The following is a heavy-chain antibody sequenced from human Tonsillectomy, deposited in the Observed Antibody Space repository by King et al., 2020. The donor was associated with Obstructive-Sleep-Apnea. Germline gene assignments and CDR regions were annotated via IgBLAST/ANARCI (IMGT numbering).Heavy chain of an antibody. Sequence: VQLVQSGAEVKKPGESLKISCEGSGYNFITTSWIGWVRQMPGKGLEWMGIIRLVDSDTRYSPSFQGQVAISADKSISTAYLQWSSLKASDTAMYYCARTTVGTGDYWGQGTLVTVSS. J-gene: IGHJ4*02. CDR3: ARTTVGTGDY. CDR2: IRLVDSDT. V-gene: IGHV5-51*01. CDR1: GYNFITTSW. D-gene: IGHD1-1*01.